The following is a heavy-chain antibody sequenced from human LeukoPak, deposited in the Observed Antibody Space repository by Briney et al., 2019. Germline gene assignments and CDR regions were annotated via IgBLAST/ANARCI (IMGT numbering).Heavy chain of an antibody. Sequence: KPSETLSLTCTVSGGSISSYYWSWIRQPPGKGLEWIGYIYYSGSTNYNPSLKSRVTISVDTSKNQFSLKLSSVTAADTAVYYRARGMIAARPRGNFDYWGQGTLVTVSS. CDR2: IYYSGST. D-gene: IGHD6-6*01. CDR1: GGSISSYY. CDR3: ARGMIAARPRGNFDY. V-gene: IGHV4-59*01. J-gene: IGHJ4*02.